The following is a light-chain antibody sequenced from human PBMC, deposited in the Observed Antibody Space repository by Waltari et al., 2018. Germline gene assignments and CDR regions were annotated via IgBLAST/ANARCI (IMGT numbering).Light chain of an antibody. J-gene: IGKJ1*01. Sequence: DIVMTQSPDSLAVSLGERATIKCNSSQSVFYSPYNQNCLAWYQQKPGQPPELLFYWASTRESGVPDRFSGSGSGTDFTLTISSLQAEDVAFYYCQQYYSSPWTFGQGTKVEVK. V-gene: IGKV4-1*01. CDR1: QSVFYSPYNQNC. CDR2: WAS. CDR3: QQYYSSPWT.